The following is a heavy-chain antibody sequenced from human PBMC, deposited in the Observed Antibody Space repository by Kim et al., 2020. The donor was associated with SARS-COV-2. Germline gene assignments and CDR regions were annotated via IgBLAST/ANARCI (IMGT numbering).Heavy chain of an antibody. V-gene: IGHV1-46*01. D-gene: IGHD3-3*01. J-gene: IGHJ4*02. Sequence: FQGRVTVTRDTSTSTVYMELSSLRSEDTAVYYCARDPRFWSGYYSPYYFDYWGQGTLVTVSS. CDR3: ARDPRFWSGYYSPYYFDY.